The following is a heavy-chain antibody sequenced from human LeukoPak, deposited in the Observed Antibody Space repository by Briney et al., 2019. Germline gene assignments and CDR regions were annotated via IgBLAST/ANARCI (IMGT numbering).Heavy chain of an antibody. D-gene: IGHD3-22*01. CDR2: ISGSGGST. CDR1: GFTFSSYG. Sequence: PGGSLRLSCAASGFTFSSYGMSWVRQAPGKGLEWVSAISGSGGSTYYADSVKGRFTISRDNSKNTLYLQMDSLRAEDTAIYYCAKEESTFTFYCDSSSFDAFDIWGQGTMVTVSS. J-gene: IGHJ3*02. CDR3: AKEESTFTFYCDSSSFDAFDI. V-gene: IGHV3-23*01.